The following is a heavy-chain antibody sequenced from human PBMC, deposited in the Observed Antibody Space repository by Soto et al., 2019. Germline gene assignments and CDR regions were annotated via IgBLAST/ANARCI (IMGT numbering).Heavy chain of an antibody. V-gene: IGHV3-21*01. CDR1: GFTFSSHT. D-gene: IGHD4-17*01. CDR2: ITPGGDNNI. Sequence: GGSLRLSCAASGFTFSSHTMNWVRQAPGKGLEWVSSITPGGDNNIHYAGSVKGRFTISRDNAKNSVYPQMNSLSAEDTAVYYCTRDHTVTTHFDYWGQGTQVTVSS. J-gene: IGHJ4*02. CDR3: TRDHTVTTHFDY.